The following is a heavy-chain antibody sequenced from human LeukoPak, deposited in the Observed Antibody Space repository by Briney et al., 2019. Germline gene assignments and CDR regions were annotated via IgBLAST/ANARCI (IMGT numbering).Heavy chain of an antibody. Sequence: AMGFSRGASALSWEREYMSLVAVALRKELEWVAVISYDGSNKYYADSVKGRFTISRDNSKNTLYLQMNSLRAEDTAVYYCAKDLFVAFGSSRIYYGMDVWGQGTTVTVSS. CDR3: AKDLFVAFGSSRIYYGMDV. CDR2: ISYDGSNK. V-gene: IGHV3-30*18. CDR1: ALSWEREY. D-gene: IGHD1-26*01. J-gene: IGHJ6*02.